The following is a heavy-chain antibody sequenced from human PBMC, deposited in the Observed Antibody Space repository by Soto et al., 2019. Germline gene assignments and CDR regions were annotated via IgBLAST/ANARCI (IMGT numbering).Heavy chain of an antibody. J-gene: IGHJ4*02. CDR3: ARSYDSSGFYHFDY. CDR1: GFTFSAYA. V-gene: IGHV3-30-3*01. D-gene: IGHD3-22*01. Sequence: GGSLRLSCAASGFTFSAYAMHWVRQAPGKGLEWVAVISYDGSNKYYAESVKGRFTISRDNSKNTLYLQMNSLRVEDTAVFSCARSYDSSGFYHFDYWGLGTLVIVSS. CDR2: ISYDGSNK.